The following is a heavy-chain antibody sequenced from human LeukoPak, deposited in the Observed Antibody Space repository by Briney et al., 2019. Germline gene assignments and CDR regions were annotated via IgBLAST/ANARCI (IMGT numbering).Heavy chain of an antibody. V-gene: IGHV4-39*07. Sequence: SETLSLTCIVSGGSISSSSYYWGWIRQPPGKGLEWIGSVYYKGNTYYIPSLKSRVTMSVDTSKNQFSLKLSSVTAADTAMYYCARDSSSGLDAFDIWGQGTMVTVSS. CDR3: ARDSSSGLDAFDI. J-gene: IGHJ3*02. CDR2: VYYKGNT. D-gene: IGHD3-22*01. CDR1: GGSISSSSYY.